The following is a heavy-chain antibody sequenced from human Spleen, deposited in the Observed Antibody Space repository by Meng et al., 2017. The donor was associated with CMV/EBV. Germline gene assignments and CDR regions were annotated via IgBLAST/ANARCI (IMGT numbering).Heavy chain of an antibody. J-gene: IGHJ4*02. V-gene: IGHV1-2*02. D-gene: IGHD2-2*01. CDR1: GYSSTDYY. Sequence: ASVKVSCKASGYSSTDYYLHWVRQAPGQGLEWMGWINPTSGGTDYTQKFQGRFTMTRDTSISTAYMELSRLTSDDTAVYYCAKQKGSSTSCTPPDDYWGQGTLVTVSS. CDR2: INPTSGGT. CDR3: AKQKGSSTSCTPPDDY.